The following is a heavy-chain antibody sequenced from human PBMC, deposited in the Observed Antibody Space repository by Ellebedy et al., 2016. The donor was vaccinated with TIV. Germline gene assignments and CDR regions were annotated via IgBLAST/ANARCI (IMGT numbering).Heavy chain of an antibody. J-gene: IGHJ4*02. CDR2: IYSSGNT. Sequence: SWIRQPPGKGLEWIGYIYSSGNTYYNPSLKSRVTISLDTSKNQFSLKLSSVTAADSAVYYCARAVDTAIVINYWGQGTLVIVSS. CDR3: ARAVDTAIVINY. D-gene: IGHD5-18*01. V-gene: IGHV4-30-4*01.